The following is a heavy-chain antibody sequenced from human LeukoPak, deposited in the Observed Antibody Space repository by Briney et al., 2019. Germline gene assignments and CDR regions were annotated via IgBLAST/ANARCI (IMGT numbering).Heavy chain of an antibody. V-gene: IGHV4-4*07. CDR3: ARGSRGYCSGGSCYEVPFDY. CDR2: IYTTGST. CDR1: GGSISSYY. Sequence: SETLSLTCTVSGGSISSYYWSWIRQPAGKGLEWIGRIYTTGSTNYNPSLKSRVTISVDRSKNQFSLKLSSVTAADTAVYYCARGSRGYCSGGSCYEVPFDYWGQGTLVTVSS. J-gene: IGHJ4*02. D-gene: IGHD2-15*01.